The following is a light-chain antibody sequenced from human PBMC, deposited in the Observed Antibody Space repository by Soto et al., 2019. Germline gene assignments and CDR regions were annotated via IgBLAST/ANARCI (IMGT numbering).Light chain of an antibody. V-gene: IGKV3-15*01. CDR3: QQYSNWPPWT. CDR2: GAS. CDR1: QSVSSN. J-gene: IGKJ1*01. Sequence: EIVMTQSPATLSVSTGERATLSCRASQSVSSNFAWYQQKPGQAPRLLIYGASTRATGIPARFSGSGSGTEFTLTISSLQSEDFAVYYCQQYSNWPPWTFGQGTKVEIQ.